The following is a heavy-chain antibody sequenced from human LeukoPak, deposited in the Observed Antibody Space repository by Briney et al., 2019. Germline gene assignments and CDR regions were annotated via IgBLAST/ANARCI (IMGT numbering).Heavy chain of an antibody. V-gene: IGHV5-51*01. Sequence: GESLKISCKGFGYDFTDYWIAWVRQRPGKGLEWVGNINPANSVITHSPSFRGQVTISVDNSVSTAYLQLTSLQASDTAIYYCARHYHYAWFGYWGQGSPVTVSS. J-gene: IGHJ4*02. CDR2: INPANSVI. CDR3: ARHYHYAWFGY. CDR1: GYDFTDYW. D-gene: IGHD3-16*01.